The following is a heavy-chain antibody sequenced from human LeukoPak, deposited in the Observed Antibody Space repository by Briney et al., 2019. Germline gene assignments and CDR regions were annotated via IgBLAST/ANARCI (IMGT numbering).Heavy chain of an antibody. V-gene: IGHV3-73*01. CDR3: TGQAALVAAENWFDP. CDR2: IRSKPNSYAT. Sequence: GESLKLSCAASGFTFSGSTIHWVRQASGKGLEWVGRIRSKPNSYATTYAASLKGRFITSRDDSKNTAYLQMSSLEIEDTAVYYSTGQAALVAAENWFDPWGQGTLVTVSS. CDR1: GFTFSGST. J-gene: IGHJ5*02. D-gene: IGHD2-15*01.